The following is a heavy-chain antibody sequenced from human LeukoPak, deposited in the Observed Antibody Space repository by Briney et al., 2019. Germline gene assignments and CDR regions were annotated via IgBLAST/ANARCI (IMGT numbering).Heavy chain of an antibody. CDR2: ISGSGDST. J-gene: IGHJ4*02. CDR1: GFIFNNAW. CDR3: ARRSGIAVAGAFDY. V-gene: IGHV3-23*01. D-gene: IGHD6-19*01. Sequence: GGSLRLSCTASGFIFNNAWMHWVRQAPGKGLEWVSGISGSGDSTYYADSVKGRFTISRDNSKNTLYLQMNSLRAEDTAVYYCARRSGIAVAGAFDYWGQGTLVTVSS.